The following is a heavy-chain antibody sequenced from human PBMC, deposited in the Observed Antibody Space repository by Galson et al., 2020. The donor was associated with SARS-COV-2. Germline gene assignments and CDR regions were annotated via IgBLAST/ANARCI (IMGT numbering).Heavy chain of an antibody. Sequence: GGSLRLSCAASGFIFNGAWMTWVRQAPGKGLEWVGRIKRKTDCGTTEYAAPVKGRFTISRDDSKNMLYLQMNSLKTEDTAVYYCTTEAGSSWYHDYWGQGTLVTVSS. V-gene: IGHV3-15*01. CDR1: GFIFNGAW. CDR2: IKRKTDCGTT. D-gene: IGHD6-13*01. CDR3: TTEAGSSWYHDY. J-gene: IGHJ4*02.